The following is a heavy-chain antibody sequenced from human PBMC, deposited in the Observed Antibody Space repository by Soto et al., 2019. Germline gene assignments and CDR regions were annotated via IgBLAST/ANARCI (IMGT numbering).Heavy chain of an antibody. CDR1: GFTFSIHG. CDR2: ISYDGSNK. V-gene: IGHV3-30*18. J-gene: IGHJ4*02. D-gene: IGHD2-15*01. Sequence: QVQLVESGGGVVQPGRSLRLSCAASGFTFSIHGMHWVRQAPGKGLEWVAVISYDGSNKYYADSVKGRFTISRDNSKNTLYLQMNSLRAEDTAVYYCAKERDIVVVVAPLDYWGQGTLVTVSS. CDR3: AKERDIVVVVAPLDY.